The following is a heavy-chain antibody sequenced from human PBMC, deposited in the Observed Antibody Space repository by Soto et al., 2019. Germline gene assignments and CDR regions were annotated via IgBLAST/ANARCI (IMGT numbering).Heavy chain of an antibody. Sequence: PGESLKISCKGSGYSFTSFWIGWVRQMPGKGLEWMGIIYPGDSDTRYSPSFQGQVTISADKSISTAYLQWSSLKASDTAMYYCARPVAATRYYYGMDVWGQGTTVTVSS. CDR3: ARPVAATRYYYGMDV. J-gene: IGHJ6*02. CDR2: IYPGDSDT. CDR1: GYSFTSFW. D-gene: IGHD5-12*01. V-gene: IGHV5-51*01.